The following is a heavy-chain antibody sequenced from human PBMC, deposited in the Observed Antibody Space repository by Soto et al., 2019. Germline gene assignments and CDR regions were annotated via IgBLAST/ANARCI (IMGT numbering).Heavy chain of an antibody. D-gene: IGHD1-26*01. Sequence: VQLQESGPGLVKPSETLSLSCDVSGASLLSSYWSWVRQPAGKGLEWIGPIFSSGPTSYNPSLKRRVTMSIDTPNNKFSLNLKSVTAADTAVYYCAKGWDVKYFDPWGQGARVTVSS. V-gene: IGHV4-4*07. CDR1: GASLLSSY. CDR2: IFSSGPT. CDR3: AKGWDVKYFDP. J-gene: IGHJ4*02.